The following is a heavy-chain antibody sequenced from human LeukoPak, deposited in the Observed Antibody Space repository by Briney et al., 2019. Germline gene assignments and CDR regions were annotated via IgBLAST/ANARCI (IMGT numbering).Heavy chain of an antibody. J-gene: IGHJ4*02. CDR1: GGSISSYY. D-gene: IGHD2-2*01. V-gene: IGHV4-59*08. Sequence: SETLSLTCTVSGGSISSYYWSWIRQPPGKGLEWIGYIYYSGSTNYNPSLKSRVTISVDTSKNQFSLKLSSVTAADTAVYYCARVVIGSTSCSTFDYWGQGTLVTVSS. CDR2: IYYSGST. CDR3: ARVVIGSTSCSTFDY.